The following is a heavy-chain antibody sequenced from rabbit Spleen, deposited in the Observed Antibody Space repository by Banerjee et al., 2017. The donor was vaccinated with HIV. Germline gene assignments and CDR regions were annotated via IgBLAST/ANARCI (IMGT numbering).Heavy chain of an antibody. Sequence: HLKESGGGLVQPGGSLKLSCKASGFTLSSYYMNWVRQAPGKGLEWIGYIDPVFGITYYANWVNGRFSISRENAQNTVFLQMTSLTAADTATYFCARDGAGGSHFALWGQGTLVTVS. CDR1: GFTLSSYY. D-gene: IGHD8-1*01. CDR2: IDPVFGIT. V-gene: IGHV1S7*01. CDR3: ARDGAGGSHFAL. J-gene: IGHJ6*01.